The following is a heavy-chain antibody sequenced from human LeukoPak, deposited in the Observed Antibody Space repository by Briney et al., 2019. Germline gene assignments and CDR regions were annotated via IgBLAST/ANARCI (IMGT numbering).Heavy chain of an antibody. CDR2: IYYSGNT. CDR1: GDSISTSNSY. Sequence: SETLSLTCAVSGDSISTSNSYWGWIRRPPGKGLEWVGSIYYSGNTYYNPSLKSRVTISVDTSKNQFSLKLSSVTAADTAVYYCARDPVRLDEGPDAFDIWGQGTMVTVSS. CDR3: ARDPVRLDEGPDAFDI. V-gene: IGHV4-39*07. D-gene: IGHD4-17*01. J-gene: IGHJ3*02.